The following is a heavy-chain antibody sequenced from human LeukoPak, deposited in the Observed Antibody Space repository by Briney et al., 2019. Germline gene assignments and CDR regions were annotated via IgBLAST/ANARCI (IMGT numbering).Heavy chain of an antibody. D-gene: IGHD6-13*01. Sequence: SETLSLTCTVSGGSISSSSYYWGWIRQPPGKGLGWIGSIYHSGSTYYNPSLKSRVTISVDTSKNQFSLKLSSVTAADTAVYYCTRDPQWAAAGTSSSWFDPWGQGTLVTVSS. V-gene: IGHV4-39*07. CDR2: IYHSGST. CDR1: GGSISSSSYY. J-gene: IGHJ5*02. CDR3: TRDPQWAAAGTSSSWFDP.